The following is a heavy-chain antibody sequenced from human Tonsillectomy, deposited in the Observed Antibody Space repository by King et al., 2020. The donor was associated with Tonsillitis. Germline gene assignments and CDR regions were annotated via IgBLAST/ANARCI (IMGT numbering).Heavy chain of an antibody. J-gene: IGHJ4*02. CDR1: GFTFSSYS. D-gene: IGHD5-18*01. CDR3: ARDSGYSYGFSFDY. Sequence: VQLVESGGGLVKPGGSLRLSCAASGFTFSSYSMNWVRQAPGKGLEWVSSISSSSSYIYYADSVKGRFTISRDNAKNSLYLQMNSLRADDTAVYYCARDSGYSYGFSFDYWGQGTLVTVSS. CDR2: ISSSSSYI. V-gene: IGHV3-21*01.